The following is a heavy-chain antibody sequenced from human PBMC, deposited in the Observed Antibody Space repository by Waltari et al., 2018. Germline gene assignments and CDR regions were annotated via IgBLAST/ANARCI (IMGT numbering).Heavy chain of an antibody. J-gene: IGHJ4*02. Sequence: QLQLQESGPGLVKPSETLSLTCTVSGGSISSSSYYWGWIRQPPGKGLEWIGSIYYSGRTDYNPSLKSRVTISVDTSKNQFSLKLSSVTAADTAVYYCAREYSGYDWGLDYWGQGTLVTVSS. V-gene: IGHV4-39*07. CDR1: GGSISSSSYY. CDR2: IYYSGRT. D-gene: IGHD5-12*01. CDR3: AREYSGYDWGLDY.